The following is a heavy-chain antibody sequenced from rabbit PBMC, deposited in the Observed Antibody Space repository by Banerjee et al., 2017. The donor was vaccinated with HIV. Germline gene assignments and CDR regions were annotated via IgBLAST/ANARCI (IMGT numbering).Heavy chain of an antibody. CDR2: IYPDYGST. J-gene: IGHJ6*01. Sequence: QEQLGESGGGLVTLGGSLKLSCKASGIDFSSYGISWVRQAPGKGLEWIAYIYPDYGSTDYASWVNGRFTISLDNAQNTVFLQMTSLTAADTATYFCARVKDASSSGYYDYGM. CDR1: GIDFSSYG. D-gene: IGHD1-1*01. V-gene: IGHV1S47*01. CDR3: ARVKDASSSGYYDYGM.